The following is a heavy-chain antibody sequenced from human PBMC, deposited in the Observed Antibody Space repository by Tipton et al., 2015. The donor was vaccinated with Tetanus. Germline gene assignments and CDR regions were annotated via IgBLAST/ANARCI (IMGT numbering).Heavy chain of an antibody. CDR3: ATLTTVVTSRWYFDL. Sequence: LRLSCVASGFTFDDAWMTWVRQTPGKGLEWIGEINHSGSTNYNPSLKSRVTISVDTSKNQFSLKLSSVTAADTAVYYCATLTTVVTSRWYFDLWGRGTQVTVSS. V-gene: IGHV4-34*08. CDR2: INHSGST. J-gene: IGHJ2*01. D-gene: IGHD4-23*01. CDR1: GFTFDDAW.